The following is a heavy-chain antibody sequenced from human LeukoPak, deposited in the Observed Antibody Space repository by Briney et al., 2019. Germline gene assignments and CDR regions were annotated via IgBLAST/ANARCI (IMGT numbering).Heavy chain of an antibody. J-gene: IGHJ3*02. CDR2: IYYSGST. CDR1: GGSISSSSYY. CDR3: ARDEGDSSGWYYAFDI. D-gene: IGHD6-19*01. V-gene: IGHV4-39*07. Sequence: SETLSLTCTVSGGSISSSSYYWGWIRQPPGKGLEWIGSIYYSGSTYYNPSLKSRVTISVDTSKNQFSLKLSSVTAADTAVYYCARDEGDSSGWYYAFDIWGQGTMVTVSS.